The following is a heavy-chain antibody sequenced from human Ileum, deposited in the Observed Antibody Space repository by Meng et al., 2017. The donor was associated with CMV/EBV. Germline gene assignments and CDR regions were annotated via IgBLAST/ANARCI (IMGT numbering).Heavy chain of an antibody. Sequence: RLTCIESDLVLVNVWVRWVTQAPSTGIGLLALTESQSDGGTSDYAAPVKGRFTISRDDSKNTIYLEMNSLKIEDTAGYYCTPQNAYWGQGTLVTVSS. CDR2: TESQSDGGTS. CDR1: DLVLVNVW. CDR3: TPQNAY. J-gene: IGHJ4*02. D-gene: IGHD2/OR15-2a*01. V-gene: IGHV3-15*04.